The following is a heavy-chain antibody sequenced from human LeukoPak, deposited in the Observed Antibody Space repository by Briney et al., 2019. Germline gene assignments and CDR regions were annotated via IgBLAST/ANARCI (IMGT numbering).Heavy chain of an antibody. J-gene: IGHJ4*02. CDR2: MNQDGSEE. CDR3: ARAAYSSRGWGADYYFDY. Sequence: GGSLRLSCAASGFSFSNYWMNWVRQAPGKGLEWVANMNQDGSEEYYVDSARGRFTISRDNAKTSLYLQINSLRAEDTAVYYCARAAYSSRGWGADYYFDYWGQGTLVNGSS. D-gene: IGHD6-13*01. V-gene: IGHV3-7*01. CDR1: GFSFSNYW.